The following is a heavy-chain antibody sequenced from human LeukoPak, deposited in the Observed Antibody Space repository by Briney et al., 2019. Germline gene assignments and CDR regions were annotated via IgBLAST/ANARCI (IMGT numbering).Heavy chain of an antibody. Sequence: PGRSLRLSCAASGFKFDDYAMHWVRQAPGEGLEWVSCISWNSGTIDYADSVKGRFTISRDNAKNSLFLQMNSLREEDTAFYYCAKESPRAVGVDYWAPGTLVTVSS. CDR3: AKESPRAVGVDY. J-gene: IGHJ4*02. CDR2: ISWNSGTI. D-gene: IGHD6-19*01. V-gene: IGHV3-9*01. CDR1: GFKFDDYA.